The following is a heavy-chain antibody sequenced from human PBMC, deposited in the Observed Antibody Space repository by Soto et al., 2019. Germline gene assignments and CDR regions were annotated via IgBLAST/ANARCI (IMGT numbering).Heavy chain of an antibody. D-gene: IGHD6-6*01. CDR1: GGSISSSRHY. V-gene: IGHV4-61*05. J-gene: IGHJ3*02. CDR3: SRERGAVASIADAFDI. CDR2: VYFSGST. Sequence: SETLSLTCTVSGGSISSSRHYWGWIRQPPGKGLEWIGYVYFSGSTKYNPSLTSRVTISVDMSKKQFSLRLTSMTSADTDVYYCSRERGAVASIADAFDIWGQWTMVTVSS.